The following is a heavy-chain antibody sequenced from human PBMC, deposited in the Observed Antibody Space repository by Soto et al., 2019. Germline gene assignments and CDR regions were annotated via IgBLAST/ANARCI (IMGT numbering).Heavy chain of an antibody. J-gene: IGHJ4*02. V-gene: IGHV3-30*18. CDR1: GFTFSSHG. D-gene: IGHD1-26*01. CDR3: AKASGSYYGPFDY. CDR2: ISYDGSNK. Sequence: PGGSLRLSCAASGFTFSSHGMHWVRQAPGKGLEWVAVISYDGSNKYYADSVKGRFTISRDNSKNTLYLQMNSLRAEDTAVYYCAKASGSYYGPFDYWGQGTLVTVSS.